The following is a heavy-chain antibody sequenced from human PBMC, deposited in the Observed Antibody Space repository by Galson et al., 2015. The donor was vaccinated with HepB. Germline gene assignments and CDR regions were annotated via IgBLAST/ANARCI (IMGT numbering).Heavy chain of an antibody. J-gene: IGHJ3*02. Sequence: SVKVSCKASGGTFSSYAISWVRQAPGQGLEWMGGIIPIFGTANYAQKFQGRVTITADKSTSTAYMELSSLRSEDTAVYYCARVQTLLWFGEREGMAFDIWGQGTMVTVSS. V-gene: IGHV1-69*06. CDR3: ARVQTLLWFGEREGMAFDI. D-gene: IGHD3-10*01. CDR2: IIPIFGTA. CDR1: GGTFSSYA.